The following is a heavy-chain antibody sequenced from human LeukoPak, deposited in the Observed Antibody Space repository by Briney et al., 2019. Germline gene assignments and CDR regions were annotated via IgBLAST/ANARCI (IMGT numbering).Heavy chain of an antibody. CDR3: ARELGQSDH. J-gene: IGHJ4*02. CDR2: ISSSSSYI. Sequence: GGSLRLSCAPSGITFSSYSMNWVRQAPGKGLEWVSSISSSSSYIYYADSVKGRFTISRDNARNSLYLQIYSLRAEDTAVYYCARELGQSDHWGQGTLVAVSS. V-gene: IGHV3-21*01. CDR1: GITFSSYS.